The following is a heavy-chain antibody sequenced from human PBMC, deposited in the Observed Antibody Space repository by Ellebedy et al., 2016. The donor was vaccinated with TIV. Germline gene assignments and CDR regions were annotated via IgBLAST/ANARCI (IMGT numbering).Heavy chain of an antibody. Sequence: GGSLRLSCAASGFTFSSYTMSWIRQAPGKGLEWVSYISSSGSTIYYADSVKGRFTISRDNAKNSLYLQMNSLRAEDTAVYYCARGYDYFWGSYLTYAFDIWGQGTMVTVSS. D-gene: IGHD3-16*02. CDR2: ISSSGSTI. CDR3: ARGYDYFWGSYLTYAFDI. J-gene: IGHJ3*02. V-gene: IGHV3-11*01. CDR1: GFTFSSYT.